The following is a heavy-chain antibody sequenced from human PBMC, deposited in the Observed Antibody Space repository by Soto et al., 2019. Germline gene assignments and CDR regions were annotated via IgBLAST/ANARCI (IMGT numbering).Heavy chain of an antibody. J-gene: IGHJ6*02. CDR2: INPNSGGT. D-gene: IGHD4-4*01. CDR3: ARAGMTTASYYYYGMDV. Sequence: GASVKVSCKASGYTLTGYYMHWVRQAPGQGLEWMGWINPNSGGTNYAQKFQGRVTMTRDTSISTAYMELSRLRSDDTAVYYCARAGMTTASYYYYGMDVWGQGTTVTVSS. CDR1: GYTLTGYY. V-gene: IGHV1-2*02.